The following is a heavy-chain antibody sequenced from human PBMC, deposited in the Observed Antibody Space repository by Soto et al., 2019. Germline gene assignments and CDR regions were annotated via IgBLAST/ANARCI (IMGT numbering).Heavy chain of an antibody. CDR1: GFTVSSNY. D-gene: IGHD2-2*01. J-gene: IGHJ6*02. CDR2: VSASGGGT. CDR3: AKSSSRAHYYAMDV. Sequence: GGSLRLSCAASGFTVSSNYMSWVRQAPGKGLEWVAGVSASGGGTSYADSVKGRFTISRDNSKDTLYLQMNSLRAEDTAVYYCAKSSSRAHYYAMDVWGQGTTVTVSS. V-gene: IGHV3-23*01.